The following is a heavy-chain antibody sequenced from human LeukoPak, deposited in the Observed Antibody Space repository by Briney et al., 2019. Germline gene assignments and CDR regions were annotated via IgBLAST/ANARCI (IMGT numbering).Heavy chain of an antibody. CDR2: ISYDGSNK. CDR1: GFTFSSYA. V-gene: IGHV3-30-3*01. Sequence: GGSLRLSCAASGFTFSSYAMHWVRQAPGKGLEWVAVISYDGSNKYYADSVKGRFTISRDNSKNTLYLQMNSLRAEDTAVYYCATEVFTQESYGMDVWGQGTTVTVSS. J-gene: IGHJ6*02. D-gene: IGHD2-21*01. CDR3: ATEVFTQESYGMDV.